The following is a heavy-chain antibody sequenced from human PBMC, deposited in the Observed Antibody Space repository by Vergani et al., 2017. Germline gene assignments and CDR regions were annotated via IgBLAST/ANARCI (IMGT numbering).Heavy chain of an antibody. Sequence: QITLKESGPTLVKPTQTLTLTCTFSGFSLSTSGVGVGWIRQPPGKALEWLALIYWNDDKRYSPSLKSRITITKDTSKNQVVLTMTNMDPVDTATYYCARQSYYYDSSGYPIFDYWGQGTLVTVSS. D-gene: IGHD3-22*01. J-gene: IGHJ4*02. V-gene: IGHV2-5*01. CDR1: GFSLSTSGVG. CDR2: IYWNDDK. CDR3: ARQSYYYDSSGYPIFDY.